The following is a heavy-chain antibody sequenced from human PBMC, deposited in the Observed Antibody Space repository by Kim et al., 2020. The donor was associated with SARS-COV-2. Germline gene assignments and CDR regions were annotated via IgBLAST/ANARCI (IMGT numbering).Heavy chain of an antibody. CDR3: VRDMNPTVYDY. J-gene: IGHJ4*02. CDR2: VNAANDQT. V-gene: IGHV1-3*01. D-gene: IGHD4-4*01. CDR1: GYTFKTYP. Sequence: ASVKVSCKASGYTFKTYPIHWLRQAPGQTLEWMGCVNAANDQTKYSQKFQGRITISRDTSANTAYMELRSLTTKDTAFYYCVRDMNPTVYDYWGQGTLVTVSS.